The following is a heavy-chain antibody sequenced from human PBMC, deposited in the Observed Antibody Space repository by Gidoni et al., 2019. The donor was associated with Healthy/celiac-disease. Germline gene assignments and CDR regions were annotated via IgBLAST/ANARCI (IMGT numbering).Heavy chain of an antibody. D-gene: IGHD2-2*01. CDR2: IYYSGST. J-gene: IGHJ4*02. CDR3: ARLVPPAYYFDY. CDR1: GGSISSYY. Sequence: QVQLQESGPGLVKPSETLSLTCTVSGGSISSYYWSWIRQPPGKGLEWIGYIYYSGSTNYNPSLKSRVTISVDTSKNQFSLKLSSVTAADTAVYYCARLVPPAYYFDYWGQGTLVTVSS. V-gene: IGHV4-59*01.